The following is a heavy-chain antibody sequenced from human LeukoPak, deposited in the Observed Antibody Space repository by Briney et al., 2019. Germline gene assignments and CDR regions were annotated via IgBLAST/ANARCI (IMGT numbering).Heavy chain of an antibody. CDR1: GYTFTSYG. CDR3: ARDSSGWYSYYYYGMDV. CDR2: IIAYKGNT. D-gene: IGHD6-19*01. V-gene: IGHV1-18*01. Sequence: VAAVKVSCKASGYTFTSYGISWVRQAPGQGLEWMGWIIAYKGNTNYAQKLQGRVTMTTDTPTTTAYMALRSLRSDDKAVYYRARDSSGWYSYYYYGMDVWGQGTTVTVSS. J-gene: IGHJ6*02.